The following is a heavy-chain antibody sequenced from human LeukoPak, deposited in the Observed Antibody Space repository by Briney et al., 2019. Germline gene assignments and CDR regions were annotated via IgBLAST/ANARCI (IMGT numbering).Heavy chain of an antibody. CDR2: MDPNSCNT. D-gene: IGHD4-17*01. CDR1: GYTFPSYD. V-gene: IGHV1-8*01. CDR3: ARGLSSRGTTVLYDYYYYGMDV. J-gene: IGHJ6*02. Sequence: ASVKVSCKASGYTFPSYDIHWVRQSTGQGLEWMGCMDPNSCNTVYAQKCEGRVTMTTNTSISTAYMELSSLRSEDTAVYYCARGLSSRGTTVLYDYYYYGMDVWGQGTTVTVSS.